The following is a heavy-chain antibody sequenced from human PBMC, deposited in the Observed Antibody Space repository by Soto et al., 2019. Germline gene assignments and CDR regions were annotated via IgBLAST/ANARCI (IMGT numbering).Heavy chain of an antibody. V-gene: IGHV1-3*01. CDR1: GYTFTSYA. J-gene: IGHJ4*02. CDR2: INAGNGNT. CDR3: ARHVGTSLIFDY. D-gene: IGHD3-16*01. Sequence: QVQLVQSGAEVKKPGASVKVSCKASGYTFTSYAMHWVRQAPGQRLEWMGWINAGNGNTKYSQKFQGRVTITRDTSASTAYMELSSLRSADTAVYYCARHVGTSLIFDYWGQGTLVTVSS.